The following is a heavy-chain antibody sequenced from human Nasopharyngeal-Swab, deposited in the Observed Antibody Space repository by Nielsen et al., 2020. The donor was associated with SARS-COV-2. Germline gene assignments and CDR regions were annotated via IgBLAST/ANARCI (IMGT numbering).Heavy chain of an antibody. D-gene: IGHD6-13*01. J-gene: IGHJ5*02. Sequence: SCAASGFTFDDYAMHWVRQAPGKGLEWVSGISWNSGTIGYADSVKGRFTISRDNAKNSLFLQMNSLRTEDTALYYCARDAARSWYNWLDPWGQG. CDR3: ARDAARSWYNWLDP. CDR2: ISWNSGTI. V-gene: IGHV3-9*01. CDR1: GFTFDDYA.